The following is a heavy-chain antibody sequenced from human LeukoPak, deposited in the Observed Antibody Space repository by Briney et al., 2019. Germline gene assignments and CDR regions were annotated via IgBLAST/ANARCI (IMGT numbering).Heavy chain of an antibody. CDR3: AREDDSSGYVY. CDR2: IYHSGST. D-gene: IGHD3-22*01. CDR1: GGSISSGGYS. J-gene: IGHJ4*02. Sequence: SQTLSLTCAVSGGSISSGGYSWSWIRQPPGKGLEWIGYIYHSGSTYYNPSLKSRVTISVDRSKCQFSLKLSSVTAADTAVYYCAREDDSSGYVYWGQGTLVTVSS. V-gene: IGHV4-30-2*01.